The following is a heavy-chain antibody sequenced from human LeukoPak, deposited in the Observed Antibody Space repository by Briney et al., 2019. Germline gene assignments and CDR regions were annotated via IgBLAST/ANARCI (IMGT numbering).Heavy chain of an antibody. J-gene: IGHJ4*02. CDR1: GYSFTKHW. CDR2: IYPGDSDT. V-gene: IGHV5-51*01. Sequence: GESLKISCKGSGYSFTKHWIGWVRQMPGKGLEWMGIIYPGDSDTRYSPSFQGQVTISADKSISTAYLQWSSLKASDTAMYYCARRERDGYNVDYFHYWGQGTLVTVSS. D-gene: IGHD5-24*01. CDR3: ARRERDGYNVDYFHY.